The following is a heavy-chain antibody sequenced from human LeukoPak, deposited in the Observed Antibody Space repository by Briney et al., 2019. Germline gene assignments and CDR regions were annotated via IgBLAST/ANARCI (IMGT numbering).Heavy chain of an antibody. CDR1: GGSFRGYY. J-gene: IGHJ4*02. CDR3: ARGGQLRWFDY. Sequence: PSETLSLTCAVYGGSFRGYYWSWIRQPPGKGLEWIGEINHSGSTNYNPSLKSRVTISVDTSKNQFSLKLSSVTAADTAVYYCARGGQLRWFDYWGQGTLVTVSS. V-gene: IGHV4-34*01. D-gene: IGHD3-16*01. CDR2: INHSGST.